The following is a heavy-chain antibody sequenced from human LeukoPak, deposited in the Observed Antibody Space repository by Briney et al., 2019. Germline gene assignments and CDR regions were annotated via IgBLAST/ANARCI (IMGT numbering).Heavy chain of an antibody. CDR1: GFILSDYY. D-gene: IGHD3-10*01. CDR3: ARVSYGWFGELLYDY. CDR2: ISTNDRTT. Sequence: GGSLRLSCAASGFILSDYYMSWIRQAPGKGLEWVAYISTNDRTTYYADSVKGRFTISRDNAKNSLYLQMNSLRAEDTAVYYCARVSYGWFGELLYDYWGQGTLVTVSS. J-gene: IGHJ4*02. V-gene: IGHV3-11*04.